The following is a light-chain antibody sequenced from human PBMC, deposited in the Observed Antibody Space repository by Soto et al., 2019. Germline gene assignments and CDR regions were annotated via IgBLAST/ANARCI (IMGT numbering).Light chain of an antibody. CDR2: GAS. Sequence: ETLMTQSPATLSVSPGERATLSCRASQSVSSNLAWYQQTPGQAPRRLMYGASTRATGIPDRFSGRGSGTEFTLTLSSLQSEYFSVYYCQQYDTWPYTFGQGTKLQI. CDR3: QQYDTWPYT. CDR1: QSVSSN. J-gene: IGKJ2*01. V-gene: IGKV3-15*01.